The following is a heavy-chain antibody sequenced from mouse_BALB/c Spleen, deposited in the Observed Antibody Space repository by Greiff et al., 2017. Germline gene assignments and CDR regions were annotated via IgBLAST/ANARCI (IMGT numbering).Heavy chain of an antibody. J-gene: IGHJ3*01. D-gene: IGHD1-1*01. CDR2: ISYDGSN. V-gene: IGHV3-6*02. Sequence: ESGPGLVKPSQSLSLTCSVTGYSITSGYYWNWIRQFPGNKLEWMGYISYDGSNNYNPSLKNRISITRDTSKNQFFLKLNSVTTEDTATYYCAIYGTAWCAYWGQGTLVTVSA. CDR1: GYSITSGYY. CDR3: AIYGTAWCAY.